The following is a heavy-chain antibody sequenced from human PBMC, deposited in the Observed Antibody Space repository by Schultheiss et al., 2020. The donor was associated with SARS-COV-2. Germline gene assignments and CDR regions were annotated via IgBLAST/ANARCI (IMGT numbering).Heavy chain of an antibody. CDR3: ARGVSRITMIVVIVTGGLYYFDY. V-gene: IGHV4-38-2*02. Sequence: SETLSLTCTVSGGSLTSGDYWTWIRQHPGKGLEWSGCIYDNGSTNYNPSLKSRVTISVDTSKNQFSLKLSSVTAADTAVYYCARGVSRITMIVVIVTGGLYYFDYWGQGTLVTVSS. D-gene: IGHD3-22*01. CDR1: GGSLTSGDY. CDR2: IYDNGST. J-gene: IGHJ4*02.